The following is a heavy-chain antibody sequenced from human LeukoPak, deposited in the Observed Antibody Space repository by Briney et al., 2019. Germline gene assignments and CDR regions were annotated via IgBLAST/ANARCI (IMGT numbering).Heavy chain of an antibody. V-gene: IGHV4-39*01. J-gene: IGHJ4*02. CDR1: GGSISSSSYY. Sequence: SENLSLTCTVSGGSISSSSYYWGWIRQPPGKGLEWIGSIYYSGSTYYNPSLKSRVTISVDTSKNQFSLKLSSVTAADTAVYYCASSYYYGSGSYHFDYWGQGTLVTVSS. CDR2: IYYSGST. D-gene: IGHD3-10*01. CDR3: ASSYYYGSGSYHFDY.